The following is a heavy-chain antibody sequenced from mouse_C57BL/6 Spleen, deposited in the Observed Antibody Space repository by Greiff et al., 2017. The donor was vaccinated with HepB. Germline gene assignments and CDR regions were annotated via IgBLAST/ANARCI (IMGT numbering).Heavy chain of an antibody. CDR1: GYSITSGYY. J-gene: IGHJ2*01. CDR3: ARDDYSNPFDY. CDR2: ISYDGSN. D-gene: IGHD2-5*01. Sequence: EVQLQQSGPGLVKPSQSLSLTCSVTGYSITSGYYWNWIRQFPGNKLEWMGYISYDGSNNYNPSLKNRISITRDTSKNQFFLKLNSVTTEDTATYYCARDDYSNPFDYWGQGTTLTVSS. V-gene: IGHV3-6*01.